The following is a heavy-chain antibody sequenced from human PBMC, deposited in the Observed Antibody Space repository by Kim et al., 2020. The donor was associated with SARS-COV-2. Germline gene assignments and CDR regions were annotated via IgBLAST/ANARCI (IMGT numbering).Heavy chain of an antibody. J-gene: IGHJ3*02. CDR2: ISGSTAST. D-gene: IGHD1-1*01. CDR3: TNVPGTTLAFWDAFDI. V-gene: IGHV3-23*01. CDR1: GFAFSGYV. Sequence: GGSLRLSCAASGFAFSGYVMSWVRQAPGKGLEWVSDISGSTASTYYADSVKGRFTISRDNSKNTLYLQMNSLRADDTAVYYCTNVPGTTLAFWDAFDIWGQGTMVTVSS.